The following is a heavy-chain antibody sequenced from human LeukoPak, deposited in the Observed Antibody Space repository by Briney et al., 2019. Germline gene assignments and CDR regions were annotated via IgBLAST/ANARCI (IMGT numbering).Heavy chain of an antibody. CDR3: ARVARDGYNSDYYGMDV. V-gene: IGHV1-18*01. Sequence: ASVKVSCKASGYTFTSYGISWVRQAPGQGLEWMGWISAYNGNTNYAQKLQGRVTMTTDTSTSTAYMELRSLRSVDTAVYYCARVARDGYNSDYYGMDVWGQGTTVTVSS. CDR2: ISAYNGNT. D-gene: IGHD5-24*01. J-gene: IGHJ6*02. CDR1: GYTFTSYG.